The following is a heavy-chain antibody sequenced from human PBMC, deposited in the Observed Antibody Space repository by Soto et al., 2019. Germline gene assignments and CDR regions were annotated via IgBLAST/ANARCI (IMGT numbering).Heavy chain of an antibody. Sequence: GGSLRLSCAASGFTFSSYAMSWVRQAPGKGLEWVSAISGSGGSTYYADSVKGRFTISRDNSKNTLYLQMNSLRAEDTAVYYCAKVDTAMVTFYYGMDVWGQGTTVTVSS. CDR3: AKVDTAMVTFYYGMDV. CDR2: ISGSGGST. J-gene: IGHJ6*02. CDR1: GFTFSSYA. V-gene: IGHV3-23*01. D-gene: IGHD5-18*01.